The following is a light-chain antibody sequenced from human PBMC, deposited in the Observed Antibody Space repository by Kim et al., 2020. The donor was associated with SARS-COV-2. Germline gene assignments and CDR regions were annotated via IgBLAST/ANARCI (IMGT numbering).Light chain of an antibody. J-gene: IGLJ2*01. CDR2: GNS. CDR3: QSYDSSLSGYVV. V-gene: IGLV1-40*01. Sequence: DTISCTWSSTNVGAGYDVHWYQQLPGTAPKLLIYGNSNRPSGVPDRFSGSKSGTSASLAITGLQAEDEADYYCQSYDSSLSGYVVFGGGTQLTVL. CDR1: STNVGAGYD.